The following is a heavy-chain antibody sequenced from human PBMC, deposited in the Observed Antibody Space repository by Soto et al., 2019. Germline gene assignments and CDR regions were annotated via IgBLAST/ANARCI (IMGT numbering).Heavy chain of an antibody. Sequence: GGSLRLSCAASGFTFSNYAMSWVRQAPGKGPEWVSAISGGGGQTYYLESVKGRFTISRDNSKNTVSLLLNSLRADDTAVYYCAKDGSPPFFQHWGQGTLVTVSS. CDR3: AKDGSPPFFQH. D-gene: IGHD3-10*01. CDR1: GFTFSNYA. CDR2: ISGGGGQT. V-gene: IGHV3-23*01. J-gene: IGHJ4*02.